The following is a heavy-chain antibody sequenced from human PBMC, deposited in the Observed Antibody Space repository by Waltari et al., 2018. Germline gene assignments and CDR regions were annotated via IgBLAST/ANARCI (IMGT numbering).Heavy chain of an antibody. J-gene: IGHJ4*02. CDR3: VKGNEIDY. CDR2: ISYDGSNE. CDR1: GFNFTLFG. D-gene: IGHD1-1*01. V-gene: IGHV3-30*02. Sequence: QVHLVESGGCVVQPGGSLRLPCAAPGFNFTLFGMHWVRQVPGKGLEWVSFISYDGSNENYADSVKGRFTMSRDNSKKMLYVQMNNLRAEDSAVYYCVKGNEIDYWGQGTLVTVSS.